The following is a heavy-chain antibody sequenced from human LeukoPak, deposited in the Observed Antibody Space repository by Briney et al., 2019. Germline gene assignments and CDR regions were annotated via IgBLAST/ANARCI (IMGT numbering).Heavy chain of an antibody. V-gene: IGHV4-39*01. CDR3: ARPLTGYSNTFVY. CDR1: GGPIRGTSYY. D-gene: IGHD4-11*01. J-gene: IGHJ4*02. Sequence: SETLSLTCIVSGGPIRGTSYYWGWIRQSPGKGLEWTGSVSYSGSPYYNPSLKSRVAISIDTSKNLFSLELTSVTAADTAAYYCARPLTGYSNTFVYWGQGTMVTVSS. CDR2: VSYSGSP.